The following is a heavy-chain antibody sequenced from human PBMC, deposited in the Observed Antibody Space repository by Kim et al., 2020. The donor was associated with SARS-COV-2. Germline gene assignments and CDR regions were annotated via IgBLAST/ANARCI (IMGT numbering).Heavy chain of an antibody. V-gene: IGHV1-69*13. J-gene: IGHJ4*02. CDR2: IIPIFGTA. CDR1: GGTFSSYA. D-gene: IGHD2-21*02. CDR3: ARYAYCGGDCYPTYFDY. Sequence: SVKVSCKASGGTFSSYAISWVRQAPGQGLEWMGWIIPIFGTANYAQKFQGRVTITADESTSTAYMELSSLRSEDTAVYYCARYAYCGGDCYPTYFDYWGQGTLVTVSS.